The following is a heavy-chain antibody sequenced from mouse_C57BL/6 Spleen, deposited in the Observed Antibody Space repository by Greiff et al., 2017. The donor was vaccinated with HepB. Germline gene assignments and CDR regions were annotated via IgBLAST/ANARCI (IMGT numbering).Heavy chain of an antibody. V-gene: IGHV2-6*03. CDR2: IWSDGST. J-gene: IGHJ4*01. CDR3: ASHGDYVSSTRAMDY. D-gene: IGHD1-1*01. Sequence: VKLVESGPGLVAPSQSLSITCTVSGFSLTSYGVHWVRQPPGKGLEWLVVIWSDGSTTYNSAIKSRLSISKDNSKSQVFLKMNSLQTYDTAMSYCASHGDYVSSTRAMDYWGQGTTVTVSS. CDR1: GFSLTSYG.